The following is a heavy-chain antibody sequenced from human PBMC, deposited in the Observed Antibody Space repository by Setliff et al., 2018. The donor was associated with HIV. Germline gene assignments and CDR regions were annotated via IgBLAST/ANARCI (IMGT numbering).Heavy chain of an antibody. Sequence: PSETLSLTCTVSGGSVSNYYWTWIRQSAGKGLEWIGHINTSGSTKYNPSLKSRLTMSVDSSGNQFSLTLTSVTAADTAVYYCARAMRGVVVTNMYYYYGMDVWGQGTTVTVSS. CDR1: GGSVSNYY. CDR2: INTSGST. D-gene: IGHD2-21*02. CDR3: ARAMRGVVVTNMYYYYGMDV. V-gene: IGHV4-4*07. J-gene: IGHJ6*02.